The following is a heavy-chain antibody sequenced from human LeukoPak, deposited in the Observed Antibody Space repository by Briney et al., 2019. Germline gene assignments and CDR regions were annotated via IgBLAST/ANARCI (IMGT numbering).Heavy chain of an antibody. J-gene: IGHJ4*02. Sequence: GGSLRLSCAASGFTFGSYAMSWVRQAPGKGLEWVSAISGSGGSTYYADSVKGRFTISRDNSKNTLYLQMNSLRPEDTAVYYCAKDGGSYSSYFDYWGQGTLVTVSS. V-gene: IGHV3-23*01. D-gene: IGHD1-26*01. CDR2: ISGSGGST. CDR1: GFTFGSYA. CDR3: AKDGGSYSSYFDY.